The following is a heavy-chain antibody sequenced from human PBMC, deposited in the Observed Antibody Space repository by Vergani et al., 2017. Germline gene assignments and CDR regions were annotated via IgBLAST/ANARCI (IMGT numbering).Heavy chain of an antibody. V-gene: IGHV1-8*01. CDR3: ATPXLRFSYYYYYGMDV. J-gene: IGHJ6*02. D-gene: IGHD5-12*01. CDR1: GYTFTSYD. CDR2: MNPNSGKT. Sequence: QVQLVQSGAEVKKPGASVKVSCKASGYTFTSYDINWVRQATGQGLEWMGWMNPNSGKTGYAQKFQGRVTMTEDTSTDTAYMELSSLRSEDTAVYYCATPXLRFSYYYYYGMDVWGQGTTVTVSS.